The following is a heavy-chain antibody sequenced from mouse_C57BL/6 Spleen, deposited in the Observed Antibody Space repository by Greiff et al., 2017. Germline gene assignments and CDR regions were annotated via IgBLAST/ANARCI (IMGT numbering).Heavy chain of an antibody. CDR1: GFTFSDYG. CDR3: AIYGYDGRADY. D-gene: IGHD2-2*01. V-gene: IGHV5-17*01. CDR2: ISSGSSTI. J-gene: IGHJ2*01. Sequence: DVMLVESGGGLVKPGGSLKLSCAASGFTFSDYGMHWVRQAPEKGLEWVAYISSGSSTIYYADTVKGRFTISRDNAKNTLFLQMTSLRSEDTAMYYCAIYGYDGRADYWGQGTTLTVSS.